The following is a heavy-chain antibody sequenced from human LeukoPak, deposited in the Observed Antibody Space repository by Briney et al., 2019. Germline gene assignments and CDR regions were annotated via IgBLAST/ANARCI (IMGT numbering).Heavy chain of an antibody. D-gene: IGHD4-23*01. Sequence: GGSLRLSCAASGFTFSSYSMNWVRQAPGKGLEWVSSISSSSIYIYYADSVKGRFTTSRDNAKNSLYLHMNSLRAEDTAVYYCARSYGGNSAYFQHWGQGTLVTVSS. J-gene: IGHJ1*01. CDR3: ARSYGGNSAYFQH. CDR2: ISSSSIYI. CDR1: GFTFSSYS. V-gene: IGHV3-21*01.